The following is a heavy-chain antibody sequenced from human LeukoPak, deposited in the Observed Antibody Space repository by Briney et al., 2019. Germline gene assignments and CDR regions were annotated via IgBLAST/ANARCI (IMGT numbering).Heavy chain of an antibody. CDR2: INSSSGYI. CDR3: ARPSDSSGYYYSY. Sequence: GGSVRLSCAASGFTFSSYSMNWVRQAPGKGLDWVSSINSSSGYIDYADSVKGRFTISRDKAKNSLYLQMNSLRAEDTAVYYCARPSDSSGYYYSYWGQGTLLTV. V-gene: IGHV3-21*01. D-gene: IGHD3-22*01. J-gene: IGHJ4*02. CDR1: GFTFSSYS.